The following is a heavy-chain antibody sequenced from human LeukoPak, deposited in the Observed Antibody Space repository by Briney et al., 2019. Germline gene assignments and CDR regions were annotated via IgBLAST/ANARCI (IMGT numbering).Heavy chain of an antibody. V-gene: IGHV1-46*01. Sequence: ASVKVSCKASGYTFTSYYMHWVRQAPGQGLEWMGIINPSGGSTSYAQKFQGRVTMTRDTSTSTVYMELSSLRSEDTAVYYCARDLAPAAGYSSGWYVGDYWGQGTLVSDSS. D-gene: IGHD6-19*01. CDR2: INPSGGST. J-gene: IGHJ4*02. CDR3: ARDLAPAAGYSSGWYVGDY. CDR1: GYTFTSYY.